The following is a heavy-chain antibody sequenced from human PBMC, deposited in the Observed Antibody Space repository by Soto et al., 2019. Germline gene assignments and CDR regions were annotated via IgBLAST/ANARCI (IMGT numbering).Heavy chain of an antibody. CDR3: STDIGIYGLDI. J-gene: IGHJ6*02. Sequence: EVQLVESGGGFVQPGGSLRLSCVASRFSFTNAWMSWVRQAPGKGPEWVGRIRSKTAGGTADYAAPVKGRFTISRDDSQNTLYLHMDSLKAEYTALYHCSTDIGIYGLDIWGQGTTVTVSS. D-gene: IGHD1-26*01. CDR1: RFSFTNAW. V-gene: IGHV3-15*01. CDR2: IRSKTAGGTA.